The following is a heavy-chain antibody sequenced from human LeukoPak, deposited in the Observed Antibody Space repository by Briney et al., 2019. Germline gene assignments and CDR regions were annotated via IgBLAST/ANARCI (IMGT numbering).Heavy chain of an antibody. Sequence: PSETLSLTCTVSGGSISSSSYYWSWIRQSPGKGLEWIGEINHSGSTNYNPSLKSRVTISVDTSKNQFSLKLSSVTAADTAVYYCARGQGDIVVVVAASSHYYYYYMDVWGKGTTVTVSS. V-gene: IGHV4-39*07. CDR1: GGSISSSSYY. D-gene: IGHD2-15*01. CDR3: ARGQGDIVVVVAASSHYYYYYMDV. CDR2: INHSGST. J-gene: IGHJ6*03.